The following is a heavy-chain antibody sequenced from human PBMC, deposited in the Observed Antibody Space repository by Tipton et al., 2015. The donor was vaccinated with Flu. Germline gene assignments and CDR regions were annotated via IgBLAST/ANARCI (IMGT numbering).Heavy chain of an antibody. J-gene: IGHJ4*02. V-gene: IGHV4-59*08. D-gene: IGHD3-16*01. CDR1: NGSIISYY. CDR2: IYYSGTT. Sequence: TLSHTCTVSNGSIISYYWSWVRQPPGKGLEWIGYIYYSGTTDYNPSLKSRVSISVDTSTNQFSLRLRSVTAADTAVYYCARHSRTRPFALWGQGSLVTVSS. CDR3: ARHSRTRPFAL.